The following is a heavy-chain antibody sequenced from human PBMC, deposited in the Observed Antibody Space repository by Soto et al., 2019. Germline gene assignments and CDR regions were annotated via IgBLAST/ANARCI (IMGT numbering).Heavy chain of an antibody. Sequence: GGALRLSCAASGFSFCRYSLNWVRPAPGKGLEWVSAISGSGGSTYYADSVKGRFTISRDNSKNTLYLQMNSLRAEDTAVYYCAKDVAEYSSSSLFDYWGQGTLVTVSS. CDR2: ISGSGGST. V-gene: IGHV3-23*01. CDR1: GFSFCRYS. CDR3: AKDVAEYSSSSLFDY. D-gene: IGHD6-6*01. J-gene: IGHJ4*02.